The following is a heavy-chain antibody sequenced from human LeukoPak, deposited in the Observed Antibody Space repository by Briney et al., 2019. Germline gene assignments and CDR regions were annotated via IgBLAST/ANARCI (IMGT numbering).Heavy chain of an antibody. V-gene: IGHV4-59*12. D-gene: IGHD2-15*01. Sequence: SETLSLTCAVYGGSFSGYYWSWIRQPPGKGLEWIGYIYYSGSTNYNPSLKSRVTISVDTSKNQFSLKLSSVTAADTAVYYCARSFIGDVWGKGTTVTVSS. CDR1: GGSFSGYY. CDR2: IYYSGST. CDR3: ARSFIGDV. J-gene: IGHJ6*04.